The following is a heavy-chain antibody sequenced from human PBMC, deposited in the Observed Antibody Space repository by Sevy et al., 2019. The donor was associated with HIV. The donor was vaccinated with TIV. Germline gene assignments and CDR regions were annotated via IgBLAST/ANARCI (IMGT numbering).Heavy chain of an antibody. J-gene: IGHJ4*02. Sequence: GGSLILSCAASGFTFSSYAMSWVRHAPGKGLEWVSAISGSGGSTYYADSVKGRFTISRDNSKNTLYLQMNSLRAEDTAVYYCAKVVDSSSWYPHWGQGTLVTVSS. V-gene: IGHV3-23*01. D-gene: IGHD6-13*01. CDR2: ISGSGGST. CDR1: GFTFSSYA. CDR3: AKVVDSSSWYPH.